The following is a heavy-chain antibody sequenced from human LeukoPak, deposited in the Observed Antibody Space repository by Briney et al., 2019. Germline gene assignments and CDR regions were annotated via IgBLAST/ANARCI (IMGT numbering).Heavy chain of an antibody. J-gene: IGHJ4*02. CDR2: ISGSGVNT. D-gene: IGHD2-2*01. Sequence: GGSLRLSCAASGFTFSNYAMTWVRQAPGKGLEWVSGISGSGVNTYYADSAKGRFTISRDNSKNPLYLQMNSLRAEDTALYYCARVRLDCSSTRCLAQYTDYWGLGTLVTVSS. CDR3: ARVRLDCSSTRCLAQYTDY. V-gene: IGHV3-23*01. CDR1: GFTFSNYA.